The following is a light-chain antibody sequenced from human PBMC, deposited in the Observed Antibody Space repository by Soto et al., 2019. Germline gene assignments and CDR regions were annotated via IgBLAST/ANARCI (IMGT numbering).Light chain of an antibody. CDR2: DVS. J-gene: IGLJ2*01. CDR3: CSYAGMLRV. CDR1: SSDVGGYNY. V-gene: IGLV2-11*01. Sequence: QSALTQPRSVSGSPGQSVTISCTGTSSDVGGYNYVSWYQQHPGKAPKLMIYDVSKRPSGVPDRFSGSKSGNTASLTISGLQAEDEADYYCCSYAGMLRVFGGGTKLTVL.